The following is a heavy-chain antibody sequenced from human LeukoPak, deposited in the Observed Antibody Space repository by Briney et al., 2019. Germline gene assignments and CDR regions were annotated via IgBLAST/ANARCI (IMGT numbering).Heavy chain of an antibody. CDR3: ARESGSSSGFDY. Sequence: PSETLSLTCAVYGGSFSGYYWSWIRQPPGKGLEWIGEINHSGSTNYNPSLKSRVTVSVDTSKNQFSLKLSSVTAADTAVYYCARESGSSSGFDYWGQGTLVTVSS. V-gene: IGHV4-34*01. D-gene: IGHD3-22*01. CDR2: INHSGST. J-gene: IGHJ4*02. CDR1: GGSFSGYY.